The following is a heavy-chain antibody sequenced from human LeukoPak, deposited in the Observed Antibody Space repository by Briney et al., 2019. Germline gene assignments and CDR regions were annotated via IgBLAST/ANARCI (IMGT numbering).Heavy chain of an antibody. CDR2: IRYDGSNK. CDR1: GFTFSSYG. Sequence: GGSLRLSCAASGFTFSSYGTHWVRRAPGKGLEWVAFIRYDGSNKYYADSVKGRFTISRDNSKNTLYLQMNSLRAEDTAVYYCAKDRGGSSSWSLYYFDYWGQGTLVTVSS. CDR3: AKDRGGSSSWSLYYFDY. V-gene: IGHV3-30*02. D-gene: IGHD6-13*01. J-gene: IGHJ4*02.